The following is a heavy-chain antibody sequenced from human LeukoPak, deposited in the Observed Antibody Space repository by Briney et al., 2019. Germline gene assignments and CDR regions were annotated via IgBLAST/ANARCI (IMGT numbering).Heavy chain of an antibody. J-gene: IGHJ4*02. V-gene: IGHV1-8*01. Sequence: GASVKVSCKASGYTFTSYDINWVRQATGQGREWMGWMNPNSHNTGYAQKFQGRVTMTRNTSISTAYMELSSLRSEDTAVYYCARGITMVRGVLYYFDYWGQGTLVTVSS. CDR3: ARGITMVRGVLYYFDY. CDR1: GYTFTSYD. D-gene: IGHD3-10*01. CDR2: MNPNSHNT.